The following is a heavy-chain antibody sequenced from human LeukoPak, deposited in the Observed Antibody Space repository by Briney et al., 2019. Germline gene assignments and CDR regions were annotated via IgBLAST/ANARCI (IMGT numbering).Heavy chain of an antibody. J-gene: IGHJ4*02. D-gene: IGHD1-26*01. CDR2: IYYSGST. Sequence: SETLSLTCTVSGGSTSSYYWSWIRQPPGKGLEWIGYIYYSGSTNYNPSLKSRVTISVDTSKNRFSLKLSSVTAADTAVYYCARASGSYPDYWGQGTLVTVSS. CDR1: GGSTSSYY. CDR3: ARASGSYPDY. V-gene: IGHV4-59*01.